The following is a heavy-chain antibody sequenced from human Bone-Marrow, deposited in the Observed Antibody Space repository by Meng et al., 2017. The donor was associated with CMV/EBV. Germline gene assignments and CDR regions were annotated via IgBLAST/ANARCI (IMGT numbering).Heavy chain of an antibody. Sequence: GSLRLSCTVSGASISSSSYYWGWIRQPPGKGLEWIGYIYYSGSTNYNPSLKSRVTISVDTSKNQFSLKLSSVTAADTAVYYCASHSGGFWSGSRPGRYYFDYWGQGTLVTVSS. CDR1: GASISSSSYY. D-gene: IGHD3-3*01. CDR2: IYYSGST. CDR3: ASHSGGFWSGSRPGRYYFDY. J-gene: IGHJ4*02. V-gene: IGHV4-61*05.